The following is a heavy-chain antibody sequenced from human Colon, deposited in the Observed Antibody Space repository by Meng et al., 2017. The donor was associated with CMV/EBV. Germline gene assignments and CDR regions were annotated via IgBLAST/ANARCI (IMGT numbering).Heavy chain of an antibody. D-gene: IGHD4-17*01. CDR1: GYNFGFRG. CDR2: VGAENGDT. V-gene: IGHV1-18*01. J-gene: IGHJ4*02. CDR3: ARGGAAVTRNFDL. Sequence: CKASGYNFGFRGITCARHGPGQGTEWVAWVGAENGDTNYGQKFQGRVTVTADTFTNTAYMEMRRLSSDDSAMYYCARGGAAVTRNFDLWGQGTLVTVSS.